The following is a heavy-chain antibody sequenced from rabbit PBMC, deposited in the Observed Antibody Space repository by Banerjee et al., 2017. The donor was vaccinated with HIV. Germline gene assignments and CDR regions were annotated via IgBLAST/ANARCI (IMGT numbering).Heavy chain of an antibody. CDR2: IYAGSTDNT. CDR3: ARAYGSSSDDYYTLFKL. Sequence: QEQLKETGGGLVQPGGSLTLSCKASGFVFSTYYMSWVRQAPGKGLEWIACIYAGSTDNTYSANWAKGRFTVSKTSSTTVTLQMTSLTAADTATYFCARAYGSSSDDYYTLFKLWGQGTLVTVS. V-gene: IGHV1S45*01. J-gene: IGHJ3*01. CDR1: GFVFSTYYM. D-gene: IGHD1-1*01.